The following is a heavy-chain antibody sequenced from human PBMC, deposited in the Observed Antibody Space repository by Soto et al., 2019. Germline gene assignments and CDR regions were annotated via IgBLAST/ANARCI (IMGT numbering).Heavy chain of an antibody. V-gene: IGHV1-3*01. CDR1: GYTFTTYA. D-gene: IGHD2-2*01. CDR2: VNAGNGNT. CDR3: ATLSSSPDY. J-gene: IGHJ4*01. Sequence: ASLKVSCKTSGYTFTTYAVHWVRQAPGQGLEWMGWVNAGNGNTKYSRKFQRRLTITRDTSASTAYMELSSLRSEDTAVYYCATLSSSPDYWGHGALVTVSS.